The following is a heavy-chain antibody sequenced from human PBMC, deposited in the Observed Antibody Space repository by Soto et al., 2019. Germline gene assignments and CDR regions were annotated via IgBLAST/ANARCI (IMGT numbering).Heavy chain of an antibody. D-gene: IGHD5-18*01. CDR3: AGAPTETATARGYYYYYGMDV. V-gene: IGHV1-69*13. CDR1: GGTFSSYA. CDR2: IIPIFGTA. Sequence: SVKVSCKASGGTFSSYAISWVRQAPGQGLEWMGGIIPIFGTANYAQKFQGRVTITADESTSTAYMELSSLRSEDTAVYYCAGAPTETATARGYYYYYGMDVWGQGTTVTVSS. J-gene: IGHJ6*02.